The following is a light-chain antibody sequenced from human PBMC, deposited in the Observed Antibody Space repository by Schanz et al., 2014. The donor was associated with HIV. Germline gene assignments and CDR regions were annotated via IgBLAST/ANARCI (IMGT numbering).Light chain of an antibody. CDR2: GAS. Sequence: IVLTQSPGTLSVSPGERATLSCRASQSLGGSQLAWYQHKPGQAPRLLIYGASTRATGIPDRFSGSGSGTDFTLTISRLEPEDFATYYCQQLNSYPQSFGQGTKLEIK. CDR3: QQLNSYPQS. J-gene: IGKJ2*03. CDR1: QSLGGSQ. V-gene: IGKV3-20*01.